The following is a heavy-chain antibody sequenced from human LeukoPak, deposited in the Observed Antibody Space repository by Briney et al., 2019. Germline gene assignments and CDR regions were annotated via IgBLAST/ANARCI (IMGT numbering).Heavy chain of an antibody. J-gene: IGHJ5*02. Sequence: SETLSLTCIVSGGSIGRYYWSWIRQPPGKGLEWIGEINHSGSTNYNPSLKSRVTISVDTSKNQFSLKLSSVTAADTAVYYCAGYSSSSYIWFDPWGQGTLVTVSS. D-gene: IGHD6-6*01. CDR2: INHSGST. CDR3: AGYSSSSYIWFDP. CDR1: GGSIGRYY. V-gene: IGHV4-34*01.